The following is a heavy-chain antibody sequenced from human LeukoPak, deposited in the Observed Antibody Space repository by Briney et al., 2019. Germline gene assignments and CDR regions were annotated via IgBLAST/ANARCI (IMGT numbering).Heavy chain of an antibody. V-gene: IGHV3-48*01. CDR1: GFTFNTYS. Sequence: GGSLRLSCAASGFTFNTYSMNWVRQAPGKGLEWVSYISSSSSTIYHADSVKGRFTISRDNSKNTLYLQMNSLRAEDTAVYYCAKGSPKYYYDSSGFSGHLDSWGQGTLVTVSS. D-gene: IGHD3-22*01. CDR2: ISSSSSTI. CDR3: AKGSPKYYYDSSGFSGHLDS. J-gene: IGHJ4*02.